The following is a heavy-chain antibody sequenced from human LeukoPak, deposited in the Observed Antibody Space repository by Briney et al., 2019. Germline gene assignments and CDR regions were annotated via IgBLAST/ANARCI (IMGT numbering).Heavy chain of an antibody. CDR3: ATFSTVVLSPYDAFDI. CDR1: GFTFSSYA. CDR2: THHSGNT. D-gene: IGHD2/OR15-2a*01. J-gene: IGHJ3*02. Sequence: GSLRLSCAASGFTFSSYAMSWVRQPPGKGLEWIGETHHSGNTNYNPSLKSRVTISVDTSKNQFSLKLSSVTAADTAMYYCATFSTVVLSPYDAFDIWGQGTMVTVSS. V-gene: IGHV4-4*02.